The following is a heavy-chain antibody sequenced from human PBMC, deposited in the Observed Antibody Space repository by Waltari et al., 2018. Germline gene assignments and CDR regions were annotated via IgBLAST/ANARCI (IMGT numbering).Heavy chain of an antibody. CDR3: ARASASFNNWFDP. CDR1: CSSMHSRSYY. Sequence: QVQLQESGPGLVKPSPTLSLTCIFSCSSMHSRSYYWIWIRQPAGKGLEWIGGIYTSGLTDYNPSLKSRVTISMDTSKSQFSLKLRSMTAADTAVYYCARASASFNNWFDPWGQGTLVTVSS. CDR2: IYTSGLT. V-gene: IGHV4-61*02. J-gene: IGHJ5*02. D-gene: IGHD3-16*01.